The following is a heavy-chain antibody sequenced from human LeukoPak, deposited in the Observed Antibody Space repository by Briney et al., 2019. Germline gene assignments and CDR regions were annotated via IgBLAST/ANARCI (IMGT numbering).Heavy chain of an antibody. V-gene: IGHV3-21*01. CDR2: ISSSSSYI. D-gene: IGHD6-6*01. CDR3: ARLGLEYSSSVGWLDP. CDR1: GFTFSSYS. Sequence: PGGSLRLSCAASGFTFSSYSMNWVRQPPGKGLEWVSFISSSSSYIYYADSVKGRFTISRDNAKNSLYLQMNSLRAEDTAVYYCARLGLEYSSSVGWLDPWGQGTLVTVSS. J-gene: IGHJ5*02.